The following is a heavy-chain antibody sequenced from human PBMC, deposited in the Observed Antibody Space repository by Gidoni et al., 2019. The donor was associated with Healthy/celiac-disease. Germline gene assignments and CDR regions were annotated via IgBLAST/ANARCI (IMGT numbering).Heavy chain of an antibody. CDR3: ARGRRVIILSRNWFDP. CDR1: GGSFSGYY. J-gene: IGHJ5*02. V-gene: IGHV4-34*01. CDR2: INHSGST. D-gene: IGHD3-3*01. Sequence: QVQLQQWGAGLLKPSETLSLTCAVYGGSFSGYYWSWIRQPPGKGLEWIGEINHSGSTNYNPSLKSRVTISVDTSKNQFSLKLSSVTAADTAVYYCARGRRVIILSRNWFDPWGQGTLVTVSS.